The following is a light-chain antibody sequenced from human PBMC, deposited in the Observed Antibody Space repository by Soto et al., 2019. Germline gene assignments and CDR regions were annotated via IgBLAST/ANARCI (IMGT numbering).Light chain of an antibody. Sequence: QSALTQPASVSGPPGQSITISCTGTSSDVGGYHYVSWYQHHPGKAPKLMIYDVSTRPSGVSNRFSGSKSGNTASLTISGLQAEDEADYYCHSYTSSTTYVFGTGTKVTVL. CDR2: DVS. V-gene: IGLV2-14*03. CDR1: SSDVGGYHY. J-gene: IGLJ1*01. CDR3: HSYTSSTTYV.